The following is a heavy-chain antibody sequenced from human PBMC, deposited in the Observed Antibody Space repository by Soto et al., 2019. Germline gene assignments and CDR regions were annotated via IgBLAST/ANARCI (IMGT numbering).Heavy chain of an antibody. J-gene: IGHJ6*03. CDR3: AKGIAAAGTRDYYYYYYMDV. CDR2: ISGSGGST. CDR1: GFTFSSYA. Sequence: EVQLLESGGGLVQPGGSLRLSCAASGFTFSSYAMSWVRQAPGKGLEWVSAISGSGGSTYYADSVKGRFTISRDNSKNTLYLQRNSLRAEDTAVYYCAKGIAAAGTRDYYYYYYMDVWGKGTTVTVSS. V-gene: IGHV3-23*01. D-gene: IGHD6-13*01.